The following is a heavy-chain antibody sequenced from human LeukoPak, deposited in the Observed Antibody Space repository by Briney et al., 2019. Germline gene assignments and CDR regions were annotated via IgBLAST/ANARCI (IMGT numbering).Heavy chain of an antibody. CDR1: GFTLSSYE. J-gene: IGHJ4*02. D-gene: IGHD6-19*01. V-gene: IGHV3-23*01. CDR2: IDYSGGDT. CDR3: ARNSVWYGVS. Sequence: GGSLRLSCTASGFTLSSYEMSWIRQAPGKGLEWVSSIDYSGGDTHYADSVKGRFTISRDNSKNTLYLQLSSLRGDDTAVYYCARNSVWYGVSWGQGTLVTVSS.